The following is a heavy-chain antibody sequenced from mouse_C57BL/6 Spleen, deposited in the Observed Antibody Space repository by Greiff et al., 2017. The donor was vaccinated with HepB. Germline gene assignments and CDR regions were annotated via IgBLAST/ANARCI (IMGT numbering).Heavy chain of an antibody. CDR3: ARLIYYYGSSPYYAMDY. Sequence: VQLQQSGPELVKPGASVKIPCKASGYTFTDYNMDWVKQSHGKSLEWIGDINPNNGGTIYNQKFKGKATLTVDKSSSTAYMELRSLTSEDTAVYYGARLIYYYGSSPYYAMDYWGQGTSVTVSS. CDR1: GYTFTDYN. V-gene: IGHV1-18*01. D-gene: IGHD1-1*01. J-gene: IGHJ4*01. CDR2: INPNNGGT.